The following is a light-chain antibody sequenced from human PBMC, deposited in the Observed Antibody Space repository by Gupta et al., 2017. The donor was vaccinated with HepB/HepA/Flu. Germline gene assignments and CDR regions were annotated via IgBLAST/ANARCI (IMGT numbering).Light chain of an antibody. J-gene: IGLJ3*02. CDR2: GNS. CDR1: SSNIGAGYD. Sequence: QSVLTQPPSVSGAPGQRVTISCTGSSSNIGAGYDVHWYQQLPGTAPKLLSYGNSNRPSGVPDRFSGSKSGTSDSLAITGLQAEDEADYYCQSYDSSLSGFWVFGGGTKVTVL. CDR3: QSYDSSLSGFWV. V-gene: IGLV1-40*01.